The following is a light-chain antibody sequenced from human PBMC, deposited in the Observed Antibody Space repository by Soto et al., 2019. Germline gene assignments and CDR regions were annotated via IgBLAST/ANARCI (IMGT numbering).Light chain of an antibody. Sequence: EIVLTQSPGTLSLSPGERATLSCRASQSVSRSYLAWYQQKPGQAPRLLIYGASSRATGIPDRFIGSGSGTDYTLTISKLEPEDSAVYYCQQYDGSPPFTFGPGTKVDIK. CDR3: QQYDGSPPFT. V-gene: IGKV3-20*01. CDR1: QSVSRSY. CDR2: GAS. J-gene: IGKJ3*01.